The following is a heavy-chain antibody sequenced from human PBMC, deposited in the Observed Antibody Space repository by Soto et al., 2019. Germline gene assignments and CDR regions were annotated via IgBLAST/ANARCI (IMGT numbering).Heavy chain of an antibody. CDR3: AGSPGTAAVAGTIDY. CDR2: ISSSGSTI. D-gene: IGHD6-19*01. CDR1: GFTFSDYY. J-gene: IGHJ4*02. V-gene: IGHV3-11*01. Sequence: GGSLRLSCAASGFTFSDYYMSWIRQAPGKGLEWVSYISSSGSTIYYADSVKGRFTISRDNAKNSLYLQMNSLRAEDTAVYYCAGSPGTAAVAGTIDYWGQGTLVTVSS.